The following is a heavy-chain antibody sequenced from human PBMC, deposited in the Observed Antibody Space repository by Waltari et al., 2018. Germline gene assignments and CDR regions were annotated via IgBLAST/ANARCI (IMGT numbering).Heavy chain of an antibody. V-gene: IGHV3-30*03. CDR2: ISSDGSRK. D-gene: IGHD2-8*02. CDR1: GFPFRSSG. CDR3: ASCTGGNCYYYGFDV. Sequence: QVQLVESGGGVVQPGRSLRLSCAASGFPFRSSGMHWVRQTPGRGLEWGAVISSDGSRKSYADSVKGRFSISRDNSKNSLSLEMNSLRPEDTAVYYCASCTGGNCYYYGFDVWGQGTTVTVSS. J-gene: IGHJ6*02.